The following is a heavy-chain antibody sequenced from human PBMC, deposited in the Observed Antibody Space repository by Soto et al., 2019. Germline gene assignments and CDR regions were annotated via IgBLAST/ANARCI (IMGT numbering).Heavy chain of an antibody. CDR3: ARDSSGHRSGMDV. Sequence: QVQLVQSGAEVKKPGASVKGSCKASGYTFTSYGISWGRQAPGQGVEWMGWISAYNVNTNYAQRFNGRVTMTTDTSTRTASMELRSLRSDDTAVYYCARDSSGHRSGMDVCGQGTTVTVSS. CDR1: GYTFTSYG. CDR2: ISAYNVNT. V-gene: IGHV1-18*01. D-gene: IGHD3-22*01. J-gene: IGHJ6*02.